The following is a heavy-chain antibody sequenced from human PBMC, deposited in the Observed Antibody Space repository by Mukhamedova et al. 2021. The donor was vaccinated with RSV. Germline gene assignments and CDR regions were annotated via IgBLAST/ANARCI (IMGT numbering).Heavy chain of an antibody. CDR3: AREVTIFGVVIMLDP. D-gene: IGHD3-3*01. J-gene: IGHJ5*02. V-gene: IGHV3-7*03. Sequence: VDSVKGRFTISRDNAKNSLYLQMNSLRAEDTAVYYCAREVTIFGVVIMLDPWGQGTLVTVSS.